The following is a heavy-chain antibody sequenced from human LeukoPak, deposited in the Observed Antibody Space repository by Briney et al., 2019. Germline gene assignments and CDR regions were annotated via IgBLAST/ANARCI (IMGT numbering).Heavy chain of an antibody. CDR1: GYTLTAYY. CDR3: AREDGSAWTDLFDY. J-gene: IGHJ4*02. Sequence: ASVKVSCKASGYTLTAYYVHWVRQAPGQGLEWMGWINPDSGGTNYAQNLQGKVTMTRDTSLNTAYLELSSLTSDDTAVYYCAREDGSAWTDLFDYWGQGALVTVSS. V-gene: IGHV1-2*02. D-gene: IGHD6-19*01. CDR2: INPDSGGT.